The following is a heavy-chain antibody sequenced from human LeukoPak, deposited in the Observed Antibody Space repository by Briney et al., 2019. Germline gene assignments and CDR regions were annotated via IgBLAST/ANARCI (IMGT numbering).Heavy chain of an antibody. Sequence: SETLSLTCTVSGGPISSYYWSWIRQPAGKGLEWIGRIYTSGSTNYNPSLKRRVTMSVDTSKTQFSLKLSSVPAADTAVYYCASGAKTFDYWGQGTLVTVSS. J-gene: IGHJ4*02. V-gene: IGHV4-4*07. CDR1: GGPISSYY. CDR2: IYTSGST. D-gene: IGHD1-26*01. CDR3: ASGAKTFDY.